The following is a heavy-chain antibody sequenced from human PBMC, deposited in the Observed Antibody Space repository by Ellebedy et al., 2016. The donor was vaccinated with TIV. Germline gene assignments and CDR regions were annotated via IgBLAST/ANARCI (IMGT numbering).Heavy chain of an antibody. D-gene: IGHD3-10*01. CDR1: GFTFYNAR. CDR2: IKSKVEGETA. Sequence: PGGSLRLSCAASGFTFYNARMSWVRQAPGKGLEWVGRIKSKVEGETADYAAPVKGSFTISRDDSKNMMYLQMNSLTAEDTAVYYCTTDQWRVLLWAWGQGTLVTVSS. CDR3: TTDQWRVLLWA. V-gene: IGHV3-15*01. J-gene: IGHJ5*02.